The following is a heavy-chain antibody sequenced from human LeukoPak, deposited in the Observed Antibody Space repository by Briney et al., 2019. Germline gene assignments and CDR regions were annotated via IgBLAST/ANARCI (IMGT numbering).Heavy chain of an antibody. D-gene: IGHD2-21*02. CDR2: INHSGST. CDR3: ARHSGVTYYFDY. J-gene: IGHJ4*02. CDR1: GGSFSGYY. Sequence: SETLSLTCAVYGGSFSGYYWSWIRQPPGKGLEWIGEINHSGSTNYNPSLKSRVTISVDTSKNQFSLKLSSVTAADTAVYYCARHSGVTYYFDYWGQGTLVTVSS. V-gene: IGHV4-34*01.